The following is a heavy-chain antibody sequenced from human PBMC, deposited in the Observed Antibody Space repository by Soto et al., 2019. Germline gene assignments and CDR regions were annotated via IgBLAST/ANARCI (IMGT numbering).Heavy chain of an antibody. CDR1: GGTFSSYA. Sequence: SVKVSCKASGGTFSSYAISWVRQAPGQGLEWMGGIIPIFGTANYAQKFQGRVTITADESTSTAYMELSSLRSEDTAVYYCARDSAVYYDSSAFDYWGQGTLVTVSS. J-gene: IGHJ4*02. CDR2: IIPIFGTA. V-gene: IGHV1-69*13. CDR3: ARDSAVYYDSSAFDY. D-gene: IGHD3-22*01.